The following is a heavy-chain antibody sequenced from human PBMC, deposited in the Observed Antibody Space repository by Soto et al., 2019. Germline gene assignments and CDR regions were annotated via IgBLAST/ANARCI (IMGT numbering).Heavy chain of an antibody. V-gene: IGHV1-69*02. CDR1: GGSFSSYT. CDR2: IIPILGIA. Sequence: GASVKGSCKASGGSFSSYTISWVRQAPGQGLEWMGRIIPILGIANYAQKFQGRVTITADKSTSTAYKELSSLRSEDTAVYYCARARGIAARQRALEDFDYWGQGTLVTVSS. J-gene: IGHJ4*02. D-gene: IGHD6-6*01. CDR3: ARARGIAARQRALEDFDY.